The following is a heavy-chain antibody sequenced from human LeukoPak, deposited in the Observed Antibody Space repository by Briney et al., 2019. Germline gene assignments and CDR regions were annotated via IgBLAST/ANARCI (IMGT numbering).Heavy chain of an antibody. CDR2: VSWNSDVV. CDR1: GFRFDEFA. V-gene: IGHV3-9*01. Sequence: PGRSLRLSCVASGFRFDEFAMHWVRQPPGEGLEWVSGVSWNSDVVGYAGSVKGRFTISRDNAKNSLYLQMNNLRTDDTALHYCAKARWAVGGDLFDSWGQGALVAVSS. CDR3: AKARWAVGGDLFDS. J-gene: IGHJ4*02. D-gene: IGHD3-16*01.